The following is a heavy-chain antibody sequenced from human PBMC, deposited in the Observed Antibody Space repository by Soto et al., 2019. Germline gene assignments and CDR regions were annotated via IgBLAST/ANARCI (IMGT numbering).Heavy chain of an antibody. V-gene: IGHV3-21*01. D-gene: IGHD6-13*01. CDR1: GFTFSSYS. CDR3: ARDRGSSWKPVEVNWFDP. J-gene: IGHJ5*02. CDR2: ISSSSSYI. Sequence: GGSLRLSCAASGFTFSSYSMNWVRQAPGKGLEWVSSISSSSSYIYYADSVKGRFTISRDNAKNSLYLQMNSLRAEDTAVYYCARDRGSSWKPVEVNWFDPWGQGTLVTVSS.